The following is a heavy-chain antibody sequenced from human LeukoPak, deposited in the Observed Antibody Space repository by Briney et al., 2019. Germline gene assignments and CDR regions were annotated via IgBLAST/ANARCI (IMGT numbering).Heavy chain of an antibody. Sequence: SETLSLTCTVSGGSISSYYWSWIRQPPGKGLEWIGYIYHSGSTNYNPSLKSRVTISVDTSKNQFSLKLSSVTAADTAVYYCARQITTALADYWGQGTLVTVSS. J-gene: IGHJ4*02. CDR3: ARQITTALADY. D-gene: IGHD3-22*01. CDR2: IYHSGST. CDR1: GGSISSYY. V-gene: IGHV4-59*01.